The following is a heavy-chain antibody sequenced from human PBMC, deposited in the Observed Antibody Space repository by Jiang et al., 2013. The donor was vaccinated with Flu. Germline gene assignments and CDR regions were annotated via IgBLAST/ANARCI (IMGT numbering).Heavy chain of an antibody. Sequence: PGGSLRLSCAASGFTFINYAMSWVRQAPGKGLEWVSGINGRGNRPFYADSVKGRFTISRDNSMNTLYLQMNSLRAEDTAVYYCAKDMFGAATSRFDYWGQGSLVTLSS. J-gene: IGHJ4*02. D-gene: IGHD3-16*01. V-gene: IGHV3-23*01. CDR1: GFTFINYA. CDR2: INGRGNRP. CDR3: AKDMFGAATSRFDY.